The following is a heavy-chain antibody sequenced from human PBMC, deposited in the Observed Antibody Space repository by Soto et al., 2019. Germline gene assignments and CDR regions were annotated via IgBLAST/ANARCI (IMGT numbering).Heavy chain of an antibody. CDR1: GFTFDSYA. Sequence: VGSLRLSCAASGFTFDSYAMTWVRQAPGKGLEWVSTISGSGVNTDYADSVKGRFTVSRDNSKTTVYLQMTSLRAEDTAVYYCAKDLNGYSGSYSFPFLDSWGQGALVTVSS. CDR3: AKDLNGYSGSYSFPFLDS. V-gene: IGHV3-23*01. D-gene: IGHD1-26*01. CDR2: ISGSGVNT. J-gene: IGHJ4*02.